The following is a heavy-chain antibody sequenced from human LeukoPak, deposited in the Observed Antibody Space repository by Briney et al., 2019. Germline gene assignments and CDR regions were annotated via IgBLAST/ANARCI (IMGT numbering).Heavy chain of an antibody. CDR3: ARWYSSARRSLNINAFDI. Sequence: PSGTLSLTCAVSGVSISSSNWWSWVRQPPGKGLEWIGEIYHSGSTNYNPSLKSRVTISVDKSKNQFSLKLSSVTAADTAVYYCARWYSSARRSLNINAFDIWGQGTMVTVSS. V-gene: IGHV4-4*02. CDR1: GVSISSSNW. CDR2: IYHSGST. D-gene: IGHD6-25*01. J-gene: IGHJ3*02.